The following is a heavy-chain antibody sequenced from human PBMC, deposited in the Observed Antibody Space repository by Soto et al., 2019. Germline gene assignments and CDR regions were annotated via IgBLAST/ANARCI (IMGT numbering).Heavy chain of an antibody. CDR3: ARDLGYCSGGSCYDWGSSVAYYYGMDV. CDR2: INPSGGST. CDR1: GYTFTSYY. D-gene: IGHD2-15*01. Sequence: EASVKVSCKASGYTFTSYYMHWVRQAPGQGLERMGIINPSGGSTSYAQKFQGRVTMTRDTSTSTVYMELSSLRSEDTAVYYCARDLGYCSGGSCYDWGSSVAYYYGMDVWGQGTTVTVSS. V-gene: IGHV1-46*01. J-gene: IGHJ6*02.